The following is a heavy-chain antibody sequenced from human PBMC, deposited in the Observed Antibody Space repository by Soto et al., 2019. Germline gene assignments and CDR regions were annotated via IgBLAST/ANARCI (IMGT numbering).Heavy chain of an antibody. CDR3: ARGTYYYGSGSYYY. J-gene: IGHJ4*02. CDR1: GYTFTGYY. Sequence: ASVKFSCKASGYTFTGYYMHWVRQAPGQGLEWMGWINPNSGGTNYAQKFQGRVTMTRDTSISTAYMELSRLRSDDTAVYYCARGTYYYGSGSYYYWGQGTLVTVSS. CDR2: INPNSGGT. D-gene: IGHD3-10*01. V-gene: IGHV1-2*02.